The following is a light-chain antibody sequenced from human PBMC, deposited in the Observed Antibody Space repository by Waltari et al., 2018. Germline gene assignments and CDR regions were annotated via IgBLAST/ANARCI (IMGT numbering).Light chain of an antibody. CDR1: QNLLHSNGYNY. V-gene: IGKV2-28*01. Sequence: DIVMTQSSLSLPVTPGEPDSISCRSSQNLLHSNGYNYLDWYLQKPGQSPQLVIYMGSNRASGVPDRFSGSGSGTDFTLKISRVEAEDVGIYYCMQPLQTPWTFGQGTKVEIK. CDR2: MGS. CDR3: MQPLQTPWT. J-gene: IGKJ1*01.